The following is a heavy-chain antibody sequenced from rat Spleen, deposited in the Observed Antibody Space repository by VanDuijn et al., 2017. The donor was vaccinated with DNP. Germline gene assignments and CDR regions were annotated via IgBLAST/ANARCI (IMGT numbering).Heavy chain of an antibody. J-gene: IGHJ2*01. D-gene: IGHD1-10*01. CDR2: ISTSGSRT. CDR3: ARNNYVYAMDA. V-gene: IGHV5-7*01. Sequence: EVRLVESGGGLVQPGRSLKLSCAASGFTFSDYNMAWVRQAPKKGLEWVATISTSGSRTYYPDSVKGRFTISRDNAKSSLYLQMDNLRSEDTATYYCARNNYVYAMDAWGQGVMVTVSS. CDR1: GFTFSDYN.